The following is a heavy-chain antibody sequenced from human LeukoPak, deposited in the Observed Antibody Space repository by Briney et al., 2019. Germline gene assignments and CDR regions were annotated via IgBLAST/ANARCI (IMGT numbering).Heavy chain of an antibody. V-gene: IGHV3-11*01. Sequence: PGGSLRLSCAASGFTFSDYYMSWIRQAPGKGLEWVSYISSGGSTIYYADSVKGRFTISRDNAKNSLYLQMNSLRAEDTAVYYCARGAAASRDWYFDLWGRGTLVTVSS. D-gene: IGHD6-13*01. CDR2: ISSGGSTI. J-gene: IGHJ2*01. CDR3: ARGAAASRDWYFDL. CDR1: GFTFSDYY.